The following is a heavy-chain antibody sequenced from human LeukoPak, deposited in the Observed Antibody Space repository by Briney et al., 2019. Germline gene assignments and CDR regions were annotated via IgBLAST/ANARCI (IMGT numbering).Heavy chain of an antibody. D-gene: IGHD3-10*01. Sequence: GGSLRLSCAASGFTFSSYSMNWVRQAPGKGLEWVSSISSSSSYIYYADSVKGRFTISRDNAKNSLYLQMNSLRAKDTAVYYCARDSFGDYNGMDVWGQGTTVTVSS. CDR2: ISSSSSYI. J-gene: IGHJ6*02. CDR3: ARDSFGDYNGMDV. CDR1: GFTFSSYS. V-gene: IGHV3-21*01.